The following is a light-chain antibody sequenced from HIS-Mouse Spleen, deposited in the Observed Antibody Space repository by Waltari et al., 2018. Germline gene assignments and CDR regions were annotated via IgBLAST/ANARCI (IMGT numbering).Light chain of an antibody. CDR1: ALPKQS. CDR3: QSADSSGTYVV. V-gene: IGLV3-25*03. CDR2: KDS. Sequence: SYELTQPPSVSVSPGQTARITCSGDALPKQSAYWYQQKPGQAPVPLIYKDSERPSGIPERFSGSSSGTTVTLTISGGQAEDEADYYCQSADSSGTYVVFGGGTKLTVL. J-gene: IGLJ2*01.